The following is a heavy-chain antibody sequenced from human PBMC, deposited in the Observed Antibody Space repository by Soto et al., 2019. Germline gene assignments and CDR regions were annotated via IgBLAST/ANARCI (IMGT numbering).Heavy chain of an antibody. J-gene: IGHJ4*02. V-gene: IGHV4-39*01. Sequence: QLQLQESGPGLVKPSETLSLTCTVSGGSISSSSYYWGWIRQPPGKGLEWIGSIYYSGSTYYNPSLKILVTISEDTSKSQFSRKLSSVTAADTAVYYCASPGSLEDYWGQGTLVTVSS. CDR3: ASPGSLEDY. D-gene: IGHD1-26*01. CDR1: GGSISSSSYY. CDR2: IYYSGST.